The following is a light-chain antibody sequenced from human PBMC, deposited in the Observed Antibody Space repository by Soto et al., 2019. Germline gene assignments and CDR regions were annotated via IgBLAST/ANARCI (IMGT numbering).Light chain of an antibody. CDR3: QRYGSSPT. CDR2: GAS. Sequence: EIVMTQSPATLSVAPGERATLSCRASQSVSSNLAWYQQKPGQAPRLLIYGASTRATGIPARFSGSGSGTEFTLTISSLQSEDFAVYYCQRYGSSPTFGQGTKVDI. J-gene: IGKJ1*01. CDR1: QSVSSN. V-gene: IGKV3-15*01.